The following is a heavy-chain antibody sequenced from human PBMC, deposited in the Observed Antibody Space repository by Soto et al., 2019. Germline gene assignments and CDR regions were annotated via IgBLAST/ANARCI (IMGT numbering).Heavy chain of an antibody. CDR2: IYWDDDK. V-gene: IGHV2-5*02. J-gene: IGHJ4*02. Sequence: QITLKESGPPLVKPTQTLTLTCTFSGFSLSISGVGVGWIRQPPGKALEWLALIYWDDDKRYSPSLKSRLTITKDTSKNQVVLTMTNMDPVDTGTYYCAHMVRGVRFDYWGQGTLVTVSS. CDR3: AHMVRGVRFDY. D-gene: IGHD3-10*01. CDR1: GFSLSISGVG.